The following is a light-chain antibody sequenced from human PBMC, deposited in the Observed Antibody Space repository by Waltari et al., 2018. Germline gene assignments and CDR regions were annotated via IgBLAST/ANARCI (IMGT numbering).Light chain of an antibody. CDR2: SNN. CDR3: AAWDDSSWV. V-gene: IGLV1-44*01. J-gene: IGLJ3*02. CDR1: SSNIGSNT. Sequence: QSVLTQPPSASGTPGQRVTISCSGSSSNIGSNTVNWYQQLPGTAPKLLIYSNNPRPSGVPARFSGSKSGTSASLAISGLQSEDEADYYCAAWDDSSWVFGGGTKLTVL.